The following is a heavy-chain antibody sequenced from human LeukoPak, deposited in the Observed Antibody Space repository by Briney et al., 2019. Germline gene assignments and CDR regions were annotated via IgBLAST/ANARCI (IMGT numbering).Heavy chain of an antibody. CDR2: ISGSGGST. Sequence: GGSLRLSCAASGFTFSSNAMSWVRQAPGKGLEWVSAISGSGGSTYYADSVKGRSTISRDNSKNTLYLQMNRLRAEDTAVYYCAKPRLLSKLGTLFDYWGQGTLVTVSS. J-gene: IGHJ4*02. CDR1: GFTFSSNA. CDR3: AKPRLLSKLGTLFDY. V-gene: IGHV3-23*01. D-gene: IGHD1-1*01.